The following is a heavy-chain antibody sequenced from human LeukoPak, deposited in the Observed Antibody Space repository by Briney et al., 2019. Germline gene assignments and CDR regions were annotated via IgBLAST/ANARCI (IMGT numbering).Heavy chain of an antibody. Sequence: SETLSLTCTVSGGSISSSSYYWGWIRQPPGKGLEWIGSIYYSGSTYYNPSLKNRVTISVETSKNQFSLNLTSVTAADTASYYCARGRRDGYNFYWYFDLWGRGTLVTVSS. V-gene: IGHV4-39*07. CDR3: ARGRRDGYNFYWYFDL. D-gene: IGHD5-24*01. J-gene: IGHJ2*01. CDR1: GGSISSSSYY. CDR2: IYYSGST.